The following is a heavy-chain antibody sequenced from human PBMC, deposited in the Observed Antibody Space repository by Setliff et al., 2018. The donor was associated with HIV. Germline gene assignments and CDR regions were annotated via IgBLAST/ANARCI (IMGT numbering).Heavy chain of an antibody. D-gene: IGHD3-3*01. V-gene: IGHV7-4-1*02. CDR2: INTNTGNP. Sequence: ASVKVSCKASGYTFTNYAMNWVRQAPGQGLEWMGWINTNTGNPTYAQGFTGRFVFSLDTSVSTAFLQISSPQAEDTAVYYCARAPPRITIFGVVVSSDYYNYYMDVWGKGTTVTVSS. CDR1: GYTFTNYA. J-gene: IGHJ6*03. CDR3: ARAPPRITIFGVVVSSDYYNYYMDV.